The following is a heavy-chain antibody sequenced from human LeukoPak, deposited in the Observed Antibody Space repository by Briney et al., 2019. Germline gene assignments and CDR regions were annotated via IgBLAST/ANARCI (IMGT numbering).Heavy chain of an antibody. CDR3: ARDAAYYDYVWGSYRYTGPTQPGHFDP. V-gene: IGHV3-30-3*01. CDR1: GFTFSSYA. D-gene: IGHD3-16*02. Sequence: PGGSLRLSCAASGFTFSSYAMHWVRQAPGKGLEWVAVISYDGSNKYYADSVKGRFTISRDNSKNTLYLQMNSLRAEDTAVYYCARDAAYYDYVWGSYRYTGPTQPGHFDPWGQGTLVTASS. J-gene: IGHJ5*02. CDR2: ISYDGSNK.